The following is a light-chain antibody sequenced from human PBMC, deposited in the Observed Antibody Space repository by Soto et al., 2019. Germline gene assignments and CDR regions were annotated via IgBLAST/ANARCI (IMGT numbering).Light chain of an antibody. CDR3: QQYGGSPLVT. CDR1: QTVSSDY. Sequence: NVLTQSPGTLSLSPGERATLSCRASQTVSSDYVAWYQQKPGQAPRLLIYDASTRATGIPDRFSGSGSGTDFTLPISRLEPEDFAMYYCQQYGGSPLVTFGGGTKVEIK. V-gene: IGKV3-20*01. CDR2: DAS. J-gene: IGKJ4*01.